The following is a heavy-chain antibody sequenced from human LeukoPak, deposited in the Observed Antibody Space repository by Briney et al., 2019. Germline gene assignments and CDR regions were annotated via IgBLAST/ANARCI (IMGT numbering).Heavy chain of an antibody. Sequence: NASETLSLTCAVYGGSFSGYYWSWIRQPPGKGLEWIGEINHSGSTNYNPSLKSRVTISVDTSKNQFSLKLSSVTAADTAVYYCARDLSVYYDSSGYYSAAFDIWGQGTMVTVSS. J-gene: IGHJ3*02. CDR2: INHSGST. CDR1: GGSFSGYY. CDR3: ARDLSVYYDSSGYYSAAFDI. D-gene: IGHD3-22*01. V-gene: IGHV4-34*01.